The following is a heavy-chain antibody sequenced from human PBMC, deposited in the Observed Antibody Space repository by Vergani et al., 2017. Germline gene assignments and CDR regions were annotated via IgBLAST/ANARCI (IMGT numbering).Heavy chain of an antibody. CDR2: ISGSGGST. J-gene: IGHJ4*02. CDR3: AKDGIVATLLGPVDY. Sequence: EVQLLESGGGLVQPGGSLRLSCAASGFTFSSYAMSWVRQAPGKGLEWVSAISGSGGSTYYADSVKGRFTLSRDNSKNTLYLQMNSLRAEDTAVYYCAKDGIVATLLGPVDYWGQGTLVTVSS. CDR1: GFTFSSYA. V-gene: IGHV3-23*01. D-gene: IGHD5-12*01.